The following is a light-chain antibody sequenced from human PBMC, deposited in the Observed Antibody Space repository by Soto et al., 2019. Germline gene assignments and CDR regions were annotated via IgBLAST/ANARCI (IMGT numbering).Light chain of an antibody. V-gene: IGKV3-20*01. CDR2: GAS. CDR1: QSVSSTY. J-gene: IGKJ2*01. Sequence: EIVLTQSPGTLSLSPGEGTTLSCTTSQSVSSTYFAWYQQKPGQAPRLLIYGASNRATGIPDRFSGSGSGTDFTLTISRLEPNDFAMYYCQQYDSSPPGYTFGQGTKLEIK. CDR3: QQYDSSPPGYT.